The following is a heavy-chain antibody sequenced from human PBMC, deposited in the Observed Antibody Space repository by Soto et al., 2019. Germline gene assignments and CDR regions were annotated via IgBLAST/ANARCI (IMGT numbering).Heavy chain of an antibody. V-gene: IGHV3-30-3*01. D-gene: IGHD6-13*01. CDR1: GFTFSTSA. J-gene: IGHJ4*02. Sequence: QVQVVESGGGVVQPGGSLRLSCAASGFTFSTSAMHWVRQAPGKGLERMAMISYGGNNKYYADSVKGRFTISRDISESTLYLQMNSLRTEDTAVDYCAREEFEAGRGHFGCWGQGTLVSVSS. CDR2: ISYGGNNK. CDR3: AREEFEAGRGHFGC.